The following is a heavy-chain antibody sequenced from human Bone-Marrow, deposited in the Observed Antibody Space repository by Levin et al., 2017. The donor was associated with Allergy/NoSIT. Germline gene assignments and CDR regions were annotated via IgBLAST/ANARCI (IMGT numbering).Heavy chain of an antibody. Sequence: GGSLRLSCAASGFTFSTYWMHWVRQAPGRGLVWLSRIKNDGSFTNYADSVKGRFTISRDNAKNTLYLQMNSLRAEDTAVYYCARDLCSGDCYSGGNGLDVWGQGTTVTVSS. V-gene: IGHV3-74*01. CDR2: IKNDGSFT. CDR1: GFTFSTYW. D-gene: IGHD2-21*02. J-gene: IGHJ6*02. CDR3: ARDLCSGDCYSGGNGLDV.